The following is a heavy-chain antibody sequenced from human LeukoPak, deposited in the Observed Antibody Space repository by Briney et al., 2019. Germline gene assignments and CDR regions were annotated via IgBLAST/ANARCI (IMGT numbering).Heavy chain of an antibody. Sequence: GGSLRLSCAAPGFTFSSYGMHWVRQAPGKGLEWVAVISYDGSKKYYPDSVKGRFTISRDNSKNTVYLQMSGLRAEDTAVYYCAKDKGDFWSGHHYWGQGTLVTVSS. J-gene: IGHJ4*02. D-gene: IGHD3-3*01. V-gene: IGHV3-30*18. CDR1: GFTFSSYG. CDR3: AKDKGDFWSGHHY. CDR2: ISYDGSKK.